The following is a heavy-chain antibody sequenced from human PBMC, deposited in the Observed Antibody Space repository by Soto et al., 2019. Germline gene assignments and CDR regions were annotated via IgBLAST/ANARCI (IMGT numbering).Heavy chain of an antibody. CDR1: GGSISSGGYS. D-gene: IGHD5-18*01. CDR3: ARDRGYSYGYFDP. V-gene: IGHV4-30-2*01. Sequence: PSETLSLTCAVSGGSISSGGYSWSWIRQPPGKGLEWIGYIYHSGSTYYNPSLKSRVTISVDRSKNQFSLKLSSVTAADTAVYYCARDRGYSYGYFDPWGQGTLVTVPS. J-gene: IGHJ5*02. CDR2: IYHSGST.